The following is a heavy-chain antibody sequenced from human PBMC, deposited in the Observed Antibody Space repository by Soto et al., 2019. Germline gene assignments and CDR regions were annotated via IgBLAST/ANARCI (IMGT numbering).Heavy chain of an antibody. D-gene: IGHD2-21*01. J-gene: IGHJ4*01. Sequence: EVQLLESGGGLVQPGGSLRLSCAASGFTVNNYDMSWVRQAPGTGLEWVSSIATTGETTFYAYSVRGRFTISRDNSKNTLFLQINTLREDDTSIYYCVRHCGGWGHGTLVTVSS. CDR1: GFTVNNYD. CDR2: IATTGETT. CDR3: VRHCGG. V-gene: IGHV3-23*01.